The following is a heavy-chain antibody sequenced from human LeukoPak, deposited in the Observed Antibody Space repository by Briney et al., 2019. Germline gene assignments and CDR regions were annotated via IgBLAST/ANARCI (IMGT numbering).Heavy chain of an antibody. CDR3: ARVVRGPLVNYYYYYMDV. J-gene: IGHJ6*03. CDR1: GFTFSSYS. D-gene: IGHD3-10*01. V-gene: IGHV3-48*01. Sequence: GGSLRLSCAASGFTFSSYSMNWVRQAPGKGLEWVSYISSSSSTIYYADSVKGRFTISRDNAKNSLYLQMNSLRAEDTAVYYCARVVRGPLVNYYYYYMDVWGKGTTVTVSS. CDR2: ISSSSSTI.